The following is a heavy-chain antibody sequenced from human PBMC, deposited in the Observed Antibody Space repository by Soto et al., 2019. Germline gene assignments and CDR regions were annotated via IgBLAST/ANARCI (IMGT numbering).Heavy chain of an antibody. Sequence: EVQLVESGGGWIQPGGSLRLPCAASGFAVSSKYMTWVRQAPGKGLEWVSVIYGGGTTYYADSVKGRFTISRDTSKNTLYLQMNRLRAEDTAVYYCVQTTGWPGFDFWGQGTLVTVSS. V-gene: IGHV3-53*01. CDR2: IYGGGTT. D-gene: IGHD6-19*01. J-gene: IGHJ4*02. CDR1: GFAVSSKY. CDR3: VQTTGWPGFDF.